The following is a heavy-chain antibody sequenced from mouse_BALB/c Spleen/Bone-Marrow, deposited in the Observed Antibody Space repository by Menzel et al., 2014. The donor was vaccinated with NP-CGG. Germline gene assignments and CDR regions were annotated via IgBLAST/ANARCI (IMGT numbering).Heavy chain of an antibody. D-gene: IGHD2-3*01. CDR2: ISTGSSTI. V-gene: IGHV5-17*02. CDR3: ARSDGAKDY. Sequence: EVHLVESGGGLVQPGGSRKLSCAASGFTFSSFGMHWVRQAPEKGLEWVAYISTGSSTIYYADTVKGRFTISRDNPKNTLFLQMTSLRSEDTAMYYCARSDGAKDYWGRGTSVTVSS. J-gene: IGHJ4*01. CDR1: GFTFSSFG.